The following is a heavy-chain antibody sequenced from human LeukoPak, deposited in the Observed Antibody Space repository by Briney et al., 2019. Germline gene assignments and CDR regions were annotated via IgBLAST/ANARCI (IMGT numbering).Heavy chain of an antibody. V-gene: IGHV4-4*07. CDR1: CGSISSYY. D-gene: IGHD3/OR15-3a*01. Sequence: SETLSLTCTVSCGSISSYYWSWIRQPAGKGLEWIGRIYTRGGTNYNPSLKSRITVSVDTSKNQFSLKLSSVTAADTAVHYCAGHGPLWTSDYWGQGTLVTVSS. J-gene: IGHJ4*02. CDR2: IYTRGGT. CDR3: AGHGPLWTSDY.